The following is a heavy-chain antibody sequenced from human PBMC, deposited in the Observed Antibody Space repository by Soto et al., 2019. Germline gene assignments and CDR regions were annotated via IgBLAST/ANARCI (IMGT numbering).Heavy chain of an antibody. Sequence: GGSLRLSCAASGFTFDDYAMHWVRQAPGKGLEWVSGISWNSGSIGYADSVKGRFTISRDNAKNSLYLQMNSLRAEDTALYYCAKDMTELTRYYYYYMDVWGKGTTVTVSS. D-gene: IGHD1-26*01. CDR2: ISWNSGSI. J-gene: IGHJ6*03. CDR1: GFTFDDYA. CDR3: AKDMTELTRYYYYYMDV. V-gene: IGHV3-9*01.